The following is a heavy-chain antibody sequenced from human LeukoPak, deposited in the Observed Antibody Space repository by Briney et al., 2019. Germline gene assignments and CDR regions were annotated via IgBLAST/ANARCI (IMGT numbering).Heavy chain of an antibody. CDR1: GFTFSDYY. V-gene: IGHV3-11*04. Sequence: GGSLRLSCAASGFTFSDYYMSWIRQAPGKGLEWVSYISSSGSTIYYADSVKGRFTISRDNAKNSLYLQMNSLRVEDTAVYYCARETPYSYGPGDDYYCYYYMDVWGKGTTVTVSS. CDR3: ARETPYSYGPGDDYYCYYYMDV. J-gene: IGHJ6*03. D-gene: IGHD5-18*01. CDR2: ISSSGSTI.